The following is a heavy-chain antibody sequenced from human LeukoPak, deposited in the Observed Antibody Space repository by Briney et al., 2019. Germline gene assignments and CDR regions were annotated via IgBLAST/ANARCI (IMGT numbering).Heavy chain of an antibody. V-gene: IGHV4-34*01. CDR3: ARVAYYYDSSGIDY. CDR1: GGSFSGYY. D-gene: IGHD3-22*01. Sequence: SETLSLTCAVYGGSFSGYYWSWIRQPPGKGLEWIGEINHSGSTNYNPSLKSRVTISVDTSKNQFSLKLSSVTAADTAVYYCARVAYYYDSSGIDYWGQGTLVTVSS. J-gene: IGHJ4*02. CDR2: INHSGST.